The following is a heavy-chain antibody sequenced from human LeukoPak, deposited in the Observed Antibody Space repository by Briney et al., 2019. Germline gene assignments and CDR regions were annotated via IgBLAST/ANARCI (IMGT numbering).Heavy chain of an antibody. D-gene: IGHD3-22*01. CDR2: ISHDAKST. CDR3: AKDWGNYYDTAGNHLMRSYMDV. J-gene: IGHJ6*04. V-gene: IGHV3-30*18. CDR1: GFTFSSYG. Sequence: GRSLRLSCATSGFTFSSYGMHWVRQVPGKGLEWVTVISHDAKSTYHVDSVKGRFTISRDNSKNTLYLQMNSLRAEDTAVYYCAKDWGNYYDTAGNHLMRSYMDVWGKGTTVTVSS.